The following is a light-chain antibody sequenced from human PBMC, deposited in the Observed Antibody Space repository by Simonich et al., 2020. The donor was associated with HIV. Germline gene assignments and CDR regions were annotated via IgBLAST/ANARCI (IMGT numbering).Light chain of an antibody. J-gene: IGKJ1*01. Sequence: EIVLTQSPATLSVSPGARATLSCRAIQSVSRNLAWYQQKPGQAPRLLIYGASTRATGIPARFSGRGSGTEFTLTISSLQSEDFAVYYCQQYNNWPPWTFGQGTKVEIK. CDR3: QQYNNWPPWT. CDR1: QSVSRN. CDR2: GAS. V-gene: IGKV3-15*01.